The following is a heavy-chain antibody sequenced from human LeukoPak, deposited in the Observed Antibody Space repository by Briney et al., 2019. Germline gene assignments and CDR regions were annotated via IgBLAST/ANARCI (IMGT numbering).Heavy chain of an antibody. Sequence: GGSLRLSCAASGFTFSSYNMNWVRQAPGKGLEWVSSISSSSSYIYYADSVKGRFTISRDNAKKSLYLQMSSLRAEDTAVYYCARGGFSDYYYDSSGYKQNLDYWGQGTLVTVSS. V-gene: IGHV3-21*01. J-gene: IGHJ4*02. CDR2: ISSSSSYI. D-gene: IGHD3-22*01. CDR3: ARGGFSDYYYDSSGYKQNLDY. CDR1: GFTFSSYN.